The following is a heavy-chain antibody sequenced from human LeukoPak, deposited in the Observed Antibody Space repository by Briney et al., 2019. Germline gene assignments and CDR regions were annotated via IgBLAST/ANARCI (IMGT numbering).Heavy chain of an antibody. CDR2: IIPIFGTA. CDR1: GGTFSSYA. J-gene: IGHJ4*02. CDR3: ARGDSSGPHLAFDY. Sequence: SVKVSCKASGGTFSSYAISWVRQAPGQGLEWMGGIIPIFGTANYAQKFQGRVTITADESTSTAYMELSSLRSEDTAVYYCARGDSSGPHLAFDYWGQGTLVTVSS. V-gene: IGHV1-69*13. D-gene: IGHD3-22*01.